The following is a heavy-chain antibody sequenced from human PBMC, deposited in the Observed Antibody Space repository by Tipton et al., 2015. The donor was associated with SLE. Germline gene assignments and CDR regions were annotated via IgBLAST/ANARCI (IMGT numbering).Heavy chain of an antibody. Sequence: TLSLTCTVSGDSARSGGFYWTWIRQLPRKGLEWIGHFSYSGNTYYKPSLKNRLVISVDTSKNQFSLKLSSVTAADTAVYYCARDSGGLGKALDVWGQGTMVTVSS. CDR1: GDSARSGGFY. CDR3: ARDSGGLGKALDV. J-gene: IGHJ3*01. CDR2: FSYSGNT. V-gene: IGHV4-31*03. D-gene: IGHD7-27*01.